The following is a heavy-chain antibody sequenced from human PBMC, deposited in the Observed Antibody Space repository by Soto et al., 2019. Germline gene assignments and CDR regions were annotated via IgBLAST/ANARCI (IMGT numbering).Heavy chain of an antibody. CDR2: IVVGSGNT. J-gene: IGHJ5*02. CDR1: GFTFTSSA. D-gene: IGHD5-12*01. CDR3: AASITSGGYSGYDP. Sequence: SVKVSCKASGFTFTSSAVQWVRQARGQRLEWIGWIVVGSGNTNYAQKFQERVTITRDMSTSTAYMELSSLRSEDTAVYYCAASITSGGYSGYDPWGQGTLVTVSS. V-gene: IGHV1-58*01.